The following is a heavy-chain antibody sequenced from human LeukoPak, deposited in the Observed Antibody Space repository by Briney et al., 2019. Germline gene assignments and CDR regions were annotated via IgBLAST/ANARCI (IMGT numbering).Heavy chain of an antibody. CDR1: GYTFTNYD. D-gene: IGHD4-11*01. CDR3: ATDYTDYSLDY. CDR2: TNPNSGNT. J-gene: IGHJ4*02. V-gene: IGHV1-8*01. Sequence: GASVKVSCKASGYTFTNYDINWVRQATGQGLEWMGWTNPNSGNTGYAQKFQGRVTMTRNTSISTAYMELSSLRYEDTAVYYCATDYTDYSLDYWGQGTLVTVSS.